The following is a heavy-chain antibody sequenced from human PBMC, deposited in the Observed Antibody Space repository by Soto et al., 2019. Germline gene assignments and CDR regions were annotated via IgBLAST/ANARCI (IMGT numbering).Heavy chain of an antibody. D-gene: IGHD1-1*01. CDR3: AKDWDWNDVGVGVAAY. V-gene: IGHV3-30*18. CDR1: RFTLSRYG. CDR2: ISYDGSNK. J-gene: IGHJ4*02. Sequence: QVQLVVSGGGVLQLGRSLRHSSAASRFTLSRYGRQWVRQAPGKGLEWVAVISYDGSNKYYADSVKGRFTISKDNSKNSQDLERDSVRAEDSAVSYCAKDWDWNDVGVGVAAYWGRLTLVTV.